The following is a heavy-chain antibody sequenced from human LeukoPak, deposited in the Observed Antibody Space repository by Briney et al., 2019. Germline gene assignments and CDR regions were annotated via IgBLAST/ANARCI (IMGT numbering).Heavy chain of an antibody. V-gene: IGHV1-18*04. CDR3: ARDGELGAALGGASYFWFDP. Sequence: ATVKVSCKASGYTLTSYGINWVRQAPGQGLEWMGWISGKDGHTKYAQKFQGRGTMTIDTSTSTAYMELRSLTSDDTAVYYCARDGELGAALGGASYFWFDPWGQGTLVTVSS. CDR2: ISGKDGHT. J-gene: IGHJ5*02. CDR1: GYTLTSYG. D-gene: IGHD6-25*01.